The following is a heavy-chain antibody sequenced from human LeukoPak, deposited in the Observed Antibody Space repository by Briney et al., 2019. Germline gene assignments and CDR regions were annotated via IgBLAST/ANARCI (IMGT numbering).Heavy chain of an antibody. Sequence: SETLSLTCTVSGGSISSHYWSWIRQPPGKGLEWIGYTSYRGSTNYNPSLKSRVTISVDASKNQFSLKLSSVTAADTAVYYCARFGSGSYYENAFDIWGQGTMVTVSP. CDR2: TSYRGST. CDR1: GGSISSHY. J-gene: IGHJ3*02. D-gene: IGHD3-10*01. CDR3: ARFGSGSYYENAFDI. V-gene: IGHV4-59*11.